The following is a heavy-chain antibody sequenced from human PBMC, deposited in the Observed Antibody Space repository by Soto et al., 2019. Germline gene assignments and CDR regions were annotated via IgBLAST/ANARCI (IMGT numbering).Heavy chain of an antibody. CDR1: VFTFTNLW. V-gene: IGHV3-74*01. Sequence: EVQLVQSGGGSVQPGGSLSLSCAASVFTFTNLWMHCVRHVPGKRMVWVLRVDGVGAGTSYSDSVRGRFTISRHNAENMLYLQLNSPRAEATVVYYGTTVYEHWCQANVVSVSS. CDR2: VDGVGAGT. J-gene: IGHJ4*02. CDR3: TTVYEH. D-gene: IGHD3-22*01.